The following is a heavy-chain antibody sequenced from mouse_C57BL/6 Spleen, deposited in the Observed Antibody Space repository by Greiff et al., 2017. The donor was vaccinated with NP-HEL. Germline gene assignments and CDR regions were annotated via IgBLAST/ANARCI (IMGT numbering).Heavy chain of an antibody. Sequence: QVQLKESGPELVKPGASVKISCKASGYTFTDYYINWVKQRPGQGLEWIGWIFPGSGSTYYNEKFKGKATLTVDKSSSTAYMLLSSLTSEDSAVYFCARENYGSPHYYAMDYWGQGTSVTVSS. D-gene: IGHD1-1*01. V-gene: IGHV1-75*01. J-gene: IGHJ4*01. CDR2: IFPGSGST. CDR1: GYTFTDYY. CDR3: ARENYGSPHYYAMDY.